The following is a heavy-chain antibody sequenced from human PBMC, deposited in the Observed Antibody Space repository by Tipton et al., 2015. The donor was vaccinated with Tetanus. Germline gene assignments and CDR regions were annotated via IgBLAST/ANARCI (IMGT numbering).Heavy chain of an antibody. D-gene: IGHD5-12*01. CDR2: INPKSGAT. V-gene: IGHV1-2*04. CDR1: GYTFTGYY. CDR3: VREGGIVAFDY. Sequence: QLVQSGAEVKKPGASVKVSCKASGYTFTGYYLHWVRQAPGQGLEWMGWINPKSGATKYSQKFQDWVTMTRDTSITTAYMEVTRLKSDDTAVYYCVREGGIVAFDYWGQGTLVTVSS. J-gene: IGHJ4*02.